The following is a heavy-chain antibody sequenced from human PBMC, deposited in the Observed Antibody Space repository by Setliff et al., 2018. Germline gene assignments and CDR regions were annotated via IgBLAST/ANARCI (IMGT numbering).Heavy chain of an antibody. J-gene: IGHJ4*02. CDR1: GYSFTTYG. V-gene: IGHV1-3*01. D-gene: IGHD6-6*01. CDR2: ISGGDGNT. CDR3: ARDSIPSHSSSSSTGHYDI. Sequence: ASVKVSCKASGYSFTTYGMHWVRQAPGQRPEWMGWISGGDGNTKYSQKFQDRLTITRDTSATTGYMELISLRSEDTAIYYCARDSIPSHSSSSSTGHYDIWGQGTLVTISS.